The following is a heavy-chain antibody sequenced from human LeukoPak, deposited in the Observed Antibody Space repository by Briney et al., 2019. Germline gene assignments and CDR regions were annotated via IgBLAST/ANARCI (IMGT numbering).Heavy chain of an antibody. Sequence: GGSLRLSCAASGFTFSSYSMNWVRQAPGKGLEWVSYISSSSSTIYYADSVKGRFTISRDNAKDSLYLQMNSLRAEDTAVYYCASLVGATKDYWGQGTLVTVSS. CDR3: ASLVGATKDY. CDR1: GFTFSSYS. V-gene: IGHV3-48*01. J-gene: IGHJ4*02. D-gene: IGHD1-26*01. CDR2: ISSSSSTI.